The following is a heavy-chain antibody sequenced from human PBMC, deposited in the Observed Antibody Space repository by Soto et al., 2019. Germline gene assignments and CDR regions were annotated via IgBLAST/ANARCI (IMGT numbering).Heavy chain of an antibody. D-gene: IGHD3-10*01. J-gene: IGHJ4*02. CDR1: GYSFTTYG. CDR3: ARDRSHYDGKDY. V-gene: IGHV1-18*01. CDR2: ISAFNGQT. Sequence: ASVKVSCKASGYSFTTYGISWVRRAPGQGLQWMGWISAFNGQTKSAQKVQGRVTMTTDTSTSTVYMELRNLRSDDTAIYYCARDRSHYDGKDYWGQGTPVTVSS.